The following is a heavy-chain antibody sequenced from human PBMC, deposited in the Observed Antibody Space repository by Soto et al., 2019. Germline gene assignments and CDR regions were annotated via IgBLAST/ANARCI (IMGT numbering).Heavy chain of an antibody. CDR2: INSDGSVS. D-gene: IGHD2-15*01. V-gene: IGHV3-74*02. CDR1: GFTFSNYW. J-gene: IGHJ6*03. Sequence: EVQLVESGRGLVQPGGSLRLCCAASGFTFSNYWMYWVRQAPGKGLEWVSRINSDGSVSSYADSVKGRLTISRDNVKNTLYLQMDSLRAEDTAVYYCARGDCVGGTCYSLAGSFYYYMDVWGKGTTVTVFS. CDR3: ARGDCVGGTCYSLAGSFYYYMDV.